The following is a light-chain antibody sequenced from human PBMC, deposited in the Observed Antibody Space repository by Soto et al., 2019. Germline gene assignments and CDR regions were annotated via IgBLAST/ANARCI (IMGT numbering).Light chain of an antibody. Sequence: QSALTQPASVSGSPGQSITIACTGTSSDVGGYKYVSWYQQHPGKAPKLMIYEVRNRPSGISNRFSGSKSGYTASLTISGLQAEDEADYYCSSYTSAGTLVFGGGTKGTVL. J-gene: IGLJ2*01. CDR1: SSDVGGYKY. CDR2: EVR. V-gene: IGLV2-14*01. CDR3: SSYTSAGTLV.